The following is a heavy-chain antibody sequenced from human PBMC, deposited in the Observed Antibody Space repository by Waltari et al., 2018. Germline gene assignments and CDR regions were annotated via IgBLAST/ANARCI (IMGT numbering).Heavy chain of an antibody. CDR3: ARECRDGYNSDAFDI. CDR1: GGTFSSYA. D-gene: IGHD5-12*01. J-gene: IGHJ3*02. V-gene: IGHV1-69*15. CDR2: IIPIFGTA. Sequence: QVQLVQSGAAVKKPGSWVKVSCKASGGTFSSYATSRVRQAPGQGLVWMGRIIPIFGTANYAQTFQGRVTITADESTSTAYMELSSLRSEDTAVYYCARECRDGYNSDAFDIWGQGTMVTVSS.